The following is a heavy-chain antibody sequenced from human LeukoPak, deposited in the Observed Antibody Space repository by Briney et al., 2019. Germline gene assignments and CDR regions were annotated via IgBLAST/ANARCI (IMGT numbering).Heavy chain of an antibody. J-gene: IGHJ6*02. CDR1: GGSISSGGYS. V-gene: IGHV4-30-2*01. Sequence: PSQTLSLTCAVSGGSISSGGYSWSWIRQPPGKGLEWIGYIYHSGSTYYNPSLKSRVTISVDRSKNQFSLKLSSVTAADTAVYYCARVDGSGSYLYYYYGMDVWGQGTTVTVSS. CDR3: ARVDGSGSYLYYYYGMDV. CDR2: IYHSGST. D-gene: IGHD3-10*01.